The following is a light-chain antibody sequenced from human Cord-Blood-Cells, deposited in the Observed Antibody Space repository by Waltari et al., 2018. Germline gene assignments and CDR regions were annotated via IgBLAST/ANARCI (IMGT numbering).Light chain of an antibody. V-gene: IGLV2-11*01. CDR3: CSYAGSYTWV. J-gene: IGLJ3*02. CDR1: SSDVGGYNY. Sequence: QSSLTQPRSVSGSPGQSVPIPCPGTSSDVGGYNYVPWYQQHPGKAPKLMIYDVSKRPSGVPDRFSGSKSGNTASLTISGLQAEDEADYYCCSYAGSYTWVFGGGTKLTVL. CDR2: DVS.